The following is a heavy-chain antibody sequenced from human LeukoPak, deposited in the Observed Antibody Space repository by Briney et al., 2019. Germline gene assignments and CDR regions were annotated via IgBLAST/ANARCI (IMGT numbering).Heavy chain of an antibody. CDR1: KFTFSTSA. D-gene: IGHD3-9*01. V-gene: IGHV3-23*01. Sequence: GGSLRLSCAASKFTFSTSAMSWVRQAPGKGLEWVSAISGSGANTYYVDSVKGRFTISRDNSKNTLYLEMSSLRSDDTAVYYCAKESQTYYDIMTGYPNYYFDYWGQGTLVTVSS. J-gene: IGHJ4*02. CDR3: AKESQTYYDIMTGYPNYYFDY. CDR2: ISGSGANT.